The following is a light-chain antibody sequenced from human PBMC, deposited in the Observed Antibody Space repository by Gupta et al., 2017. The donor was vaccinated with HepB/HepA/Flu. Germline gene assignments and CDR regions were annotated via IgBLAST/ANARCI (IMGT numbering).Light chain of an antibody. CDR1: SGHSNYA. CDR3: QTWGTGFVV. V-gene: IGLV4-69*01. Sequence: QLLLTQSPSASASLGASVKLTCILSSGHSNYAIALHQQKPNKGPRYLMKLNRDGSHTKGDGIPYRFSGSSSGAERSLTISSLQSEDESEYYCQTWGTGFVVFGGGTNLTVL. J-gene: IGLJ3*02. CDR2: LNRDGSH.